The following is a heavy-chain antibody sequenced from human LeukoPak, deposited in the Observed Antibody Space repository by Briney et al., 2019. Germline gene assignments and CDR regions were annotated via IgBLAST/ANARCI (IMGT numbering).Heavy chain of an antibody. J-gene: IGHJ4*02. V-gene: IGHV1-18*01. CDR2: ISGCNGNT. CDR1: GDTFTTYG. Sequence: GSVKVSCKASGDTFTTYGITWVRQAPGQGLEWMGWISGCNGNTEYTQKFQGRVAMTRDTSTSTAYMELSSLRSEDTAVYYCARAVPGDYWGQGTLVTVSS. CDR3: ARAVPGDY.